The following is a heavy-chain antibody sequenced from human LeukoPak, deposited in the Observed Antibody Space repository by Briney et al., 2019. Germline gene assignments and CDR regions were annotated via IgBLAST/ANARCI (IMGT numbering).Heavy chain of an antibody. D-gene: IGHD3-22*01. V-gene: IGHV1-18*01. J-gene: IGHJ5*02. CDR1: GYSLSSNG. CDR3: ARDPRYYYDSSGYYA. Sequence: ASVKVSCKASGYSLSSNGISWARQAPVQGLEWMGWISDYSGNTKYAQNFQDRVTLTTDRSTNTAYMELRSLRSDDTAVYYCARDPRYYYDSSGYYAWGQGTLVTVSS. CDR2: ISDYSGNT.